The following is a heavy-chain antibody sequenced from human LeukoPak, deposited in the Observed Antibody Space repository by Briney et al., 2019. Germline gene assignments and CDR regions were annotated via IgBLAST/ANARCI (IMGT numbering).Heavy chain of an antibody. V-gene: IGHV4-38-2*02. J-gene: IGHJ1*01. Sequence: SETLSLTCTVSGDSIRRGSYWGWIRQPPGKGLEWIATIFHSGSIYTNPSLKSRVTISIDTSKNQVSLSLSSVTAADTAFYYCATVATSFSARFEQWGQGTLVAVSS. CDR2: IFHSGSI. D-gene: IGHD2/OR15-2a*01. CDR1: GDSIRRGSY. CDR3: ATVATSFSARFEQ.